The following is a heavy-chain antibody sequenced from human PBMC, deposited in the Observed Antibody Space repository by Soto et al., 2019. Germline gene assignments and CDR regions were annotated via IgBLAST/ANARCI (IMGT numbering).Heavy chain of an antibody. Sequence: PSETLSLTCTVSGGSISNNHWTWIRQPPGKGLEWIGYIYYSGSSNYNPSLKSRVTISVDTSKNQLSLKLSSVTAADTAVYYCARVDRTTDNAFDVWGQGRMVTVSS. CDR1: GGSISNNH. D-gene: IGHD4-17*01. CDR3: ARVDRTTDNAFDV. CDR2: IYYSGSS. J-gene: IGHJ3*01. V-gene: IGHV4-59*01.